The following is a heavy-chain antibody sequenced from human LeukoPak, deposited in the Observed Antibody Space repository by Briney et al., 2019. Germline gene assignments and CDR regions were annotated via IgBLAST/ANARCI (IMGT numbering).Heavy chain of an antibody. CDR2: ISGSGGST. CDR3: AKDSCTNGVCYSYYFDY. CDR1: GFTFSSYA. V-gene: IGHV3-23*01. J-gene: IGHJ4*02. Sequence: GGSLRLSCAASGFTFSSYAMSWVRQAPGKGLEWVSAISGSGGSTYYADSVKGRFTISRGNSKNTLYLQMNSLRAEDTAVYYCAKDSCTNGVCYSYYFDYWGQGTLVTVSS. D-gene: IGHD2-8*01.